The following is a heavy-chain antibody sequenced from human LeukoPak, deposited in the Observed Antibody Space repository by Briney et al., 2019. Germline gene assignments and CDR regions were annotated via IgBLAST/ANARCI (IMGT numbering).Heavy chain of an antibody. Sequence: GGSLRLSCAASGFTISTYGMSWVRQAPGKGLEWVSSISGGTTYYADSVKGRFTISRDNSKNTVSLQMNSLRAEDTAVYYCARGRSGGYFDYWGQGTLVTVSS. CDR1: GFTISTYG. CDR2: ISGGTT. J-gene: IGHJ4*02. V-gene: IGHV3-23*01. CDR3: ARGRSGGYFDY. D-gene: IGHD2-15*01.